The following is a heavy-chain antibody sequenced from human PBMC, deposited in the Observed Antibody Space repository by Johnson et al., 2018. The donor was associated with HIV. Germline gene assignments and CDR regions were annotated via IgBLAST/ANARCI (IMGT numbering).Heavy chain of an antibody. V-gene: IGHV3-9*01. J-gene: IGHJ3*02. CDR1: GFIFEDYA. D-gene: IGHD3-10*01. Sequence: VQLVESGGGLVQPGRSLRLSCVASGFIFEDYAMHWVRQAPGKGLEWASGSNWNNDNIGYADSVEGRFTISRDNAKNSLYLQMNSLRAEDTALYYCAKDRAYYYGSVISGNAFDIWGQGTMVTVSS. CDR2: SNWNNDNI. CDR3: AKDRAYYYGSVISGNAFDI.